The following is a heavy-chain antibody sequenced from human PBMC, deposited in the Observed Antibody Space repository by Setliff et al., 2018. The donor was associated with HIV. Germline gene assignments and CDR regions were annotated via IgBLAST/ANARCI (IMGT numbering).Heavy chain of an antibody. CDR1: GFTFRTFA. D-gene: IGHD3-22*01. Sequence: GGSLRLSCVASGFTFRTFAMHWVRQAPGKGLEWVSVITYDGSRTYYADSVKGRCTISRDNSKSTLYLQMNSLRAEDTAVYYCARSKGASYYDSFDAFDIWGQGTMVTVSS. CDR3: ARSKGASYYDSFDAFDI. CDR2: ITYDGSRT. J-gene: IGHJ3*02. V-gene: IGHV3-30*07.